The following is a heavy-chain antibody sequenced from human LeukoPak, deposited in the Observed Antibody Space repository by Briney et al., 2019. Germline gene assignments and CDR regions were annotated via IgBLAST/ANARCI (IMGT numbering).Heavy chain of an antibody. CDR2: ISSSSSTI. CDR3: AREYNWNDGCDAFDI. Sequence: GGSLRLSCAASGFTFSSYSMNWVRQAPGKGLEWVSYISSSSSTIYYADSVKGRFTISRDNAKNSLYLQMNSLRAEDTAVYYCAREYNWNDGCDAFDIWGQGTMVTVSS. CDR1: GFTFSSYS. J-gene: IGHJ3*02. D-gene: IGHD1-1*01. V-gene: IGHV3-48*01.